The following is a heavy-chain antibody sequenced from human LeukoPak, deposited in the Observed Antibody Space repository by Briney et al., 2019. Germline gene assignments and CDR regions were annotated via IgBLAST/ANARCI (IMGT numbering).Heavy chain of an antibody. V-gene: IGHV3-43D*03. CDR3: ARGHTAVTRHFDF. J-gene: IGHJ4*02. CDR2: INWDGGRT. Sequence: GGSLRLSCAASGFTFDDYAMNWVRQAPGKGLEWVSLINWDGGRTYYADSVKGRFTISRDISKNSLYLQMNSLRAEDTAVYYCARGHTAVTRHFDFWGQGTLVTVSS. CDR1: GFTFDDYA. D-gene: IGHD4-17*01.